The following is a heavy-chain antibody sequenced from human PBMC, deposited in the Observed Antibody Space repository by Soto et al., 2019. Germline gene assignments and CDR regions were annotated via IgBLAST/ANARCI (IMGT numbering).Heavy chain of an antibody. CDR3: ANVLPAFAYYYYGMDV. D-gene: IGHD2-2*01. CDR2: ISYDGSNK. Sequence: QVQLVESGGGVVQPGRSLRLSCAASGFTFSSYGMHWVRQAPGKGLEWVAVISYDGSNKYYAESVKGRFTISRDNSKNTLYLQMNSLRAEDTAVYYCANVLPAFAYYYYGMDVWGQGTTVTVSS. V-gene: IGHV3-30*18. CDR1: GFTFSSYG. J-gene: IGHJ6*02.